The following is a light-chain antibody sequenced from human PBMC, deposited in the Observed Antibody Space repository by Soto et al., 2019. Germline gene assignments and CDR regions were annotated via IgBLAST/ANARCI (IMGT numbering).Light chain of an antibody. V-gene: IGLV2-14*01. J-gene: IGLJ1*01. CDR3: SSYTSSSTLDV. CDR2: DVN. CDR1: SSDVGGYNY. Sequence: QSALTQPASVSGSPGQLITISCTGTSSDVGGYNYVSWYQQHPGKAPKLMIYDVNNRPSGVSNRFSGSKSGNTASLTISGLQAEDEADYYCSSYTSSSTLDVFGTGTKLTVL.